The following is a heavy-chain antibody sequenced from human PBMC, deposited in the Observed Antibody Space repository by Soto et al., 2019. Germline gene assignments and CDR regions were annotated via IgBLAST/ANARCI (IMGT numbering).Heavy chain of an antibody. J-gene: IGHJ6*02. CDR1: GFFLSNNW. V-gene: IGHV3-11*06. Sequence: VQLVGSGGGWVKPGESLRLSCIGSGFFLSNNWMTWIRQAPGKGLEWVSYISASGDYTIYADSLKGRFTISRDNARNSLWLQINSLTAEDTAVYYCARSSGWRQVGVYNYGLDVWGQGTTVIVSS. D-gene: IGHD2-8*01. CDR3: ARSSGWRQVGVYNYGLDV. CDR2: ISASGDYT.